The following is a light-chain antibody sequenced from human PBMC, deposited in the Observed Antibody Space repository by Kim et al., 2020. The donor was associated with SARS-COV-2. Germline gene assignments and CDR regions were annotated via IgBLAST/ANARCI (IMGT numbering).Light chain of an antibody. CDR1: TLGDKF. CDR2: QDS. Sequence: SYELTQPPSVSVSPGQTASITCSGGTLGDKFASXYHQKPGQSPVLVIYQDSKRPSGIPERFSGSKSGNTATLTISGTQAIDEADYYCQAWDSTTVVFGGG. CDR3: QAWDSTTVV. V-gene: IGLV3-1*01. J-gene: IGLJ2*01.